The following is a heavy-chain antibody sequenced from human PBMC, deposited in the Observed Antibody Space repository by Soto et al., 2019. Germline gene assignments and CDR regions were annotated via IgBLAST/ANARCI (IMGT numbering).Heavy chain of an antibody. D-gene: IGHD2-21*01. CDR1: GGSISSYY. CDR3: ARAYCGGDCYSGPDV. V-gene: IGHV4-59*01. J-gene: IGHJ6*04. CDR2: IYYSGST. Sequence: SETLSLTCPVSGGSISSYYWSWIRQPPGNGLEWIGYIYYSGSTNYNPSLKSRVTISVDTSKNQFSLKLSSVTAADTAVYYCARAYCGGDCYSGPDVWGKGTTVTVSS.